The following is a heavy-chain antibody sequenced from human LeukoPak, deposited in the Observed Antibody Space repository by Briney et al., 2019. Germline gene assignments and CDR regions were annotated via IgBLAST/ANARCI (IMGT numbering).Heavy chain of an antibody. D-gene: IGHD6-13*01. J-gene: IGHJ6*03. Sequence: SETLSLTCTVSGGSISSYYWSWIRQPPGKGLEWIGYIYYSGSTNYNPSLKSRVTMSVDTSKNQFSLKLSSVTAADTAVYYCASYSSSWYPSYYYMDVWGKGTTVTVSS. V-gene: IGHV4-59*01. CDR3: ASYSSSWYPSYYYMDV. CDR2: IYYSGST. CDR1: GGSISSYY.